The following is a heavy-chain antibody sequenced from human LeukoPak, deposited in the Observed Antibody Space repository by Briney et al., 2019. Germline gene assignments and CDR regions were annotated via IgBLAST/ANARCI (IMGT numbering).Heavy chain of an antibody. Sequence: PSQTLSLTCAVSGGSISSGGYSWSWIRQPPGKGLEWIGYIYHSGSTSYNPSLKSRVTISVDTSKNQFSLKLSSVTAADTAVYYCARDSFGVVTYYYYGMDVWGQGTTVTVSS. J-gene: IGHJ6*02. D-gene: IGHD3-3*01. CDR1: GGSISSGGYS. V-gene: IGHV4-30-2*01. CDR2: IYHSGST. CDR3: ARDSFGVVTYYYYGMDV.